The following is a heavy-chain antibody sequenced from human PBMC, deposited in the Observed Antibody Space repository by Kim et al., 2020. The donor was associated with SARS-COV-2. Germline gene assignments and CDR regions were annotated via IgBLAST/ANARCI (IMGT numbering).Heavy chain of an antibody. CDR2: ISGSGGST. V-gene: IGHV3-23*01. J-gene: IGHJ4*02. Sequence: GGSLRLSCAASGFTFSSYAMSWVRQAPGKGLEWVSAISGSGGSTYYADSVKGRFTISRDNSKNTLYLQMNSLRAEDTAVYYCAKDPPLGQSLAAADPFDYWGQGTLVTVSS. CDR3: AKDPPLGQSLAAADPFDY. D-gene: IGHD6-13*01. CDR1: GFTFSSYA.